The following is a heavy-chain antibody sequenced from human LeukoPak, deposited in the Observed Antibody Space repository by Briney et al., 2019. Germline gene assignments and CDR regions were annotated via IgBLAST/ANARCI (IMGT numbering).Heavy chain of an antibody. V-gene: IGHV4-30-2*01. CDR1: GGSISSGGYS. CDR3: ARTPLHYYGSGSYYRRSWFDP. J-gene: IGHJ5*02. Sequence: SETLSLTCAVSGGSISSGGYSWSWIRQPPGKGLEWIGYIYHSGSTYYNPSLKSRVTISVDRSKNQFSLKLSSVTAADTAVYYCARTPLHYYGSGSYYRRSWFDPWGQGTLVTVSS. CDR2: IYHSGST. D-gene: IGHD3-10*01.